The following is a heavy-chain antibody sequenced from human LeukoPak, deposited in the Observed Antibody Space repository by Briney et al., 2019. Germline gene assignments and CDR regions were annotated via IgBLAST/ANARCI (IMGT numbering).Heavy chain of an antibody. CDR3: ARVMYAINNWFDP. J-gene: IGHJ5*02. D-gene: IGHD2-8*01. V-gene: IGHV1-2*02. Sequence: ASVKVSCKASGYTFTGYYMHWVRQAPGQGLEWMGWINPNSGGTNYAQKFQGRVTMTRDTSISTAYMELSRLRSDDTAVYYCARVMYAINNWFDPWGQGTLVTVSS. CDR1: GYTFTGYY. CDR2: INPNSGGT.